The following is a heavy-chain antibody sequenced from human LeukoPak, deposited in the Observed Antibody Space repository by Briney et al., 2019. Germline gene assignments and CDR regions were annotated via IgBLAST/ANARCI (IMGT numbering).Heavy chain of an antibody. CDR3: ARHGDPSWFDP. CDR1: GGSFSGYY. J-gene: IGHJ5*02. D-gene: IGHD7-27*01. CDR2: INHSGST. V-gene: IGHV4-34*01. Sequence: SETLSLTCAVYGGSFSGYYWSWIRQPPGKGLEWIGEINHSGSTNYNPSLKSRVTISVDTSKNQFSLKLSSVTAADTAVYYCARHGDPSWFDPWGQGTLVTVSP.